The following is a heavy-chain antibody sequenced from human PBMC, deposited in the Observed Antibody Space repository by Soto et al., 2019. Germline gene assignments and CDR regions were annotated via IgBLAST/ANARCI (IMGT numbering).Heavy chain of an antibody. V-gene: IGHV1-69*01. CDR2: IIPFLGSA. CDR1: GGTFKSYV. Sequence: QVQLELSGAEVEKPGSSVKVSCKPSGGTFKSYVLNWVRQAPGQGLEWMGGIIPFLGSADYAQKFQDRVTITADESTSTAYLELSSLRSEDSAVYYCAGTQFDTSGYYPSGLELWGQGTLVTVAS. CDR3: AGTQFDTSGYYPSGLEL. J-gene: IGHJ4*02. D-gene: IGHD3-22*01.